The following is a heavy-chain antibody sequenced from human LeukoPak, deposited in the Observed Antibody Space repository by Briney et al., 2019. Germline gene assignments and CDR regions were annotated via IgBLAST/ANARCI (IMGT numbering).Heavy chain of an antibody. J-gene: IGHJ4*02. CDR3: ARDVRHCITTDCPGSPEDY. CDR2: IYYTGYT. V-gene: IGHV4-61*05. D-gene: IGHD3-10*01. Sequence: PSETLSLTCTVSGGSISSSSYYWGWIRQPPGKGLEWIGYIYYTGYTRYNPSLKSRVTISVDMSKNQFSLKLTSVTAADTAVYYCARDVRHCITTDCPGSPEDYWGQGTLVTVSS. CDR1: GGSISSSSYY.